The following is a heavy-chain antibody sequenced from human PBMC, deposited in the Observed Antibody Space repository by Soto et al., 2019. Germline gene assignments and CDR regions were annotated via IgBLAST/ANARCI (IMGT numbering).Heavy chain of an antibody. D-gene: IGHD1-20*01. J-gene: IGHJ4*02. CDR3: ARYEMTYNWND. Sequence: GGSLRLSCAASGFTFRGDAMSWVRQAPGKGLEWVSSISGSGEMTHYADSVKGRFTISRDNAKNTLYLQMESLRAEDTALYYCARYEMTYNWNDWGQGALVTVSS. V-gene: IGHV3-23*01. CDR2: ISGSGEMT. CDR1: GFTFRGDA.